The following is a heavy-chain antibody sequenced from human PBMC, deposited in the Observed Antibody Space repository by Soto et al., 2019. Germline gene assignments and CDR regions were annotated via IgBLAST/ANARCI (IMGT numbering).Heavy chain of an antibody. J-gene: IGHJ5*02. CDR2: ISWNSGSI. D-gene: IGHD6-19*01. V-gene: IGHV3-9*01. Sequence: DVQLVESGGGLVQPGRSLRLSCAASGFTFDDYAMHWVRQAPGKGLEWVSGISWNSGSIGYADSVKGRFTISRDNAKNSLYLQMNSLRAEDTALYYCAKDGIAVAWGQGTLVTVSS. CDR1: GFTFDDYA. CDR3: AKDGIAVA.